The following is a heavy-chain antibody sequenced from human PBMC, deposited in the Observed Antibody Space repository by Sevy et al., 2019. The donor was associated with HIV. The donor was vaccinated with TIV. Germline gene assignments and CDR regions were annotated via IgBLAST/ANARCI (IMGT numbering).Heavy chain of an antibody. D-gene: IGHD3-22*01. CDR1: GFTFSNYW. CDR2: IKQDGSEK. Sequence: GGSLRLSCAASGFTFSNYWMSWVRQAPGKGLEWVANIKQDGSEKYYVDSVKGRFTISRDNAKNSLYLQMNSLRAEDTAVYYCAKPYRTDPFYYSGSGGYYYPSYFDYWGQGTLVTVSS. V-gene: IGHV3-7*01. J-gene: IGHJ4*02. CDR3: AKPYRTDPFYYSGSGGYYYPSYFDY.